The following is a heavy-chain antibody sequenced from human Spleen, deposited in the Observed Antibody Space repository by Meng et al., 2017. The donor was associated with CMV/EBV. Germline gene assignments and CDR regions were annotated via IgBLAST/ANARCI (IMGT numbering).Heavy chain of an antibody. CDR3: ARDRVYCSSTSCYTGGYYYYGMDV. CDR1: GGTFSSYA. J-gene: IGHJ6*02. D-gene: IGHD2-2*02. V-gene: IGHV1-69*05. Sequence: SVKVSCKASGGTFSSYAISWVRQAPGQGLEWMGGIIPIFGTANYAQKFQGRVTITTDESTSTAYMELSSLRSEDTAVYYCARDRVYCSSTSCYTGGYYYYGMDVWGQGTTVTVSS. CDR2: IIPIFGTA.